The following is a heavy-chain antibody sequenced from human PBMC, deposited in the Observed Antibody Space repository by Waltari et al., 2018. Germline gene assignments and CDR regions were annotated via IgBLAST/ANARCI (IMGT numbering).Heavy chain of an antibody. CDR2: ISYDGSNK. CDR1: GFTFSSYA. Sequence: QVQLVESGGGVVQPGRSLRLSCAASGFTFSSYAMHWVRQAPGKGLEWVAVISYDGSNKYYADSVKGRFTISRDNSKNTLYLQMNSLRAEDTAVYYCARDRSGSYYMAFYFDYWGQGTLVTISS. J-gene: IGHJ4*02. CDR3: ARDRSGSYYMAFYFDY. V-gene: IGHV3-30-3*01. D-gene: IGHD1-26*01.